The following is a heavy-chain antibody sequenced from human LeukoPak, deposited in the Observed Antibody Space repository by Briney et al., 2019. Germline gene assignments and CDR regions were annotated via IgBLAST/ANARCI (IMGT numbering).Heavy chain of an antibody. CDR1: GFTFSSYS. J-gene: IGHJ5*02. Sequence: GGSLRLSCAASGFTFSSYSMNWVRQAPGKGLEWVSSISSSSSYIYYADSVKGRFTISRDNAKNSLYLQMNSLRAEDTAVYYCAKDLLVGATRWFDPWGQGTLVTVSS. CDR3: AKDLLVGATRWFDP. CDR2: ISSSSSYI. V-gene: IGHV3-21*01. D-gene: IGHD1-26*01.